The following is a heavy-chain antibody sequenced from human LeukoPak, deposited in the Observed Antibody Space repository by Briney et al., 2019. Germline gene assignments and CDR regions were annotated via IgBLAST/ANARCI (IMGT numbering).Heavy chain of an antibody. CDR1: GGTFRRYA. D-gene: IGHD6-19*01. V-gene: IGHV1-69*01. CDR2: RIHISCSP. Sequence: ASVKVSCQASGGTFRRYAILWVRQAPGHGLESGVDRIHISCSPHYAQKFQDRVTITAAASTSTASMEMSSLRSEDTAVYYCARCRQWLIKDLACDAFDIWGQGTMVTVSS. J-gene: IGHJ3*02. CDR3: ARCRQWLIKDLACDAFDI.